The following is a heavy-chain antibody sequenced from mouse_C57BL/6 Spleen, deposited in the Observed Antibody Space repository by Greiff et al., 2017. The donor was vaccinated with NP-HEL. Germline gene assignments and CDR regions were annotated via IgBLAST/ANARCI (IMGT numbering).Heavy chain of an antibody. J-gene: IGHJ2*01. D-gene: IGHD4-1*01. CDR2: INPNNGGT. V-gene: IGHV1-18*01. Sequence: VQLKESGPELVKPGASVKIPCKASGYTFTDYNMDWVKQSHGKSLEWIGDINPNNGGTIYNQKFKGKATLTVDKSSSTAYMELRSLTSEDTAVYYCARRRSVRNWFFDYWGQGTTLTVSS. CDR1: GYTFTDYN. CDR3: ARRRSVRNWFFDY.